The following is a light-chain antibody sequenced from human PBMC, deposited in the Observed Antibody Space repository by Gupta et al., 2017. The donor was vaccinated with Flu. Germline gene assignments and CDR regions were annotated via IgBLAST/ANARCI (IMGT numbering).Light chain of an antibody. CDR3: QQRRSWPLT. V-gene: IGKV3-11*01. CDR1: QTIDGQ. CDR2: DTS. Sequence: ETVLTQYPATLSLSPGDRATLSCRASQTIDGQLAWYQQRPGQTPRLVIYDTSNRATGIPARFSGGGSGADFTLTISSLEPEDFAVYHCQQRRSWPLTFGGGTKVEIK. J-gene: IGKJ4*01.